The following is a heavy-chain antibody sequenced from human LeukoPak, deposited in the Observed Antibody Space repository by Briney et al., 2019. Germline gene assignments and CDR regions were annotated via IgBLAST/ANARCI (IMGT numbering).Heavy chain of an antibody. J-gene: IGHJ4*02. D-gene: IGHD3-10*01. CDR3: ATPYYGSGSYLPSFDY. CDR2: FDPEDGET. V-gene: IGHV1-24*01. Sequence: ASVKVSCKVSGYTLTELSMHWVRQAPGKGLEWMGGFDPEDGETIYAQKFQGRVTMTEDTSTDTAYMELSSLRSEDTAVYYCATPYYGSGSYLPSFDYWGQGTLVTVSS. CDR1: GYTLTELS.